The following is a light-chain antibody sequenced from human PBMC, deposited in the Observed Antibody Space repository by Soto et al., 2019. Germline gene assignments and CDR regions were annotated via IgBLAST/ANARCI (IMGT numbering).Light chain of an antibody. Sequence: EMVLTQSPGTLSLSPGERATLSCGASQSVSSSYLAWYQQKPGQAPRLLIYGASSRATGIPDRFSGSGSGTDFTLTISRLESEDFAVYYCQQYGSSPPFTFGPGTKVDIK. J-gene: IGKJ3*01. CDR3: QQYGSSPPFT. CDR2: GAS. V-gene: IGKV3-20*01. CDR1: QSVSSSY.